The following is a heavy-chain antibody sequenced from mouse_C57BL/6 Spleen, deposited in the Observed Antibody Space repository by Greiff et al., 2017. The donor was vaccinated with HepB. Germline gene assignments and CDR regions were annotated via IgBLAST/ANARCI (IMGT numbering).Heavy chain of an antibody. CDR3: ARATTEVAFDD. J-gene: IGHJ2*01. CDR1: GYTFTSYW. CDR2: IDPSDSYT. D-gene: IGHD1-1*01. Sequence: VQLQQPGAELVMPGASVKLSCKASGYTFTSYWMHWVKQRPGQGLEWIGEIDPSDSYTNYNQKFKGKSTLTVDKSSSTAYMQLSSLTSEDSAFYYCARATTEVAFDDWGQGTTLTVAS. V-gene: IGHV1-69*01.